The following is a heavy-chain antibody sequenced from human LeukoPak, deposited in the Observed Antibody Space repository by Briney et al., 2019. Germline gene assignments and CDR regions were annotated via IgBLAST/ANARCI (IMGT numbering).Heavy chain of an antibody. V-gene: IGHV3-23*01. Sequence: PGGSLSLSCAASVFTFSTYAMRWVRQAAGEGLEWVSAVSGNGGSTNYADSVKGRFTISRDNSKNTVYLQMNSLRAEDTAVYSCAKSPGSTYLFDYWGQGTLVTVSS. D-gene: IGHD2-2*01. CDR3: AKSPGSTYLFDY. CDR2: VSGNGGST. J-gene: IGHJ4*02. CDR1: VFTFSTYA.